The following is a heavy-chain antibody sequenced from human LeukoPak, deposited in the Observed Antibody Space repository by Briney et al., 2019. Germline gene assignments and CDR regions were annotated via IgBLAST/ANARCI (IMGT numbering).Heavy chain of an antibody. D-gene: IGHD2-15*01. V-gene: IGHV3-30*02. CDR2: IQYDGSNK. Sequence: GGSLRLSCAASGFTFSSYGMHWVRQAPGKGLEWVAFIQYDGSNKYYADSVKGRFTISRDNSKNTLYLQMNSLRAEDTAVYYCATLDCSGGSCYGDAFDIWGQGTMVTVSS. CDR3: ATLDCSGGSCYGDAFDI. J-gene: IGHJ3*02. CDR1: GFTFSSYG.